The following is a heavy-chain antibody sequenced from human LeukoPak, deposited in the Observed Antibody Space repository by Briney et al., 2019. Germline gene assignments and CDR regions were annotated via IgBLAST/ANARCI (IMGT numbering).Heavy chain of an antibody. CDR3: AKVHGLFSSGWPFYFDS. D-gene: IGHD6-19*01. J-gene: IGHJ4*02. V-gene: IGHV3-30*02. CDR2: IHYDGSNK. CDR1: GFTFSSYA. Sequence: GGSLRLSCAASGFTFSSYAMHWVRQAPGKGLEWVAFIHYDGSNKFYVDSLNGRLTISRDNSKSTVFLQMNSLRPEDTAVYYCAKVHGLFSSGWPFYFDSWGQGTLVTVSS.